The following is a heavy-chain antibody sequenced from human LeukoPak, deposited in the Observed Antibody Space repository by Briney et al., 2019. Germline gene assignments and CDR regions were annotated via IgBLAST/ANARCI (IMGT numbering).Heavy chain of an antibody. V-gene: IGHV3-21*04. D-gene: IGHD1-26*01. CDR1: GFTFSSYS. CDR2: ISRSSSYI. Sequence: GGSLRLSCAASGFTFSSYSMNWVRQAPGKGLEWVSSISRSSSYIYYADSVKGRFTVSRDNARNSLYLQMNSLRAEDTAVYYCAISGSYWAWAHWGQGTLVTISS. J-gene: IGHJ4*02. CDR3: AISGSYWAWAH.